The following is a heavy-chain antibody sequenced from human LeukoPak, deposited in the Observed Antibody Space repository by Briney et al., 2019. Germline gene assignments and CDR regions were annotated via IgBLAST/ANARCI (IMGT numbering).Heavy chain of an antibody. Sequence: GGSLRLSCAASGFTFSSYGMHWVRQAPGKGLEWVAVIWYDGSNKYYADSVKGRFTISRDNAKNSLYLQMNSLRAGDTAVYYCTTFTQFNYWGQGTLVTVSS. CDR1: GFTFSSYG. CDR3: TTFTQFNY. CDR2: IWYDGSNK. V-gene: IGHV3-33*03. J-gene: IGHJ4*02. D-gene: IGHD5-24*01.